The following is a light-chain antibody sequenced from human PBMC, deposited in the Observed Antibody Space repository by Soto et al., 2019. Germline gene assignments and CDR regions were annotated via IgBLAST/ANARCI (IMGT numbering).Light chain of an antibody. V-gene: IGLV1-40*01. J-gene: IGLJ3*02. CDR2: DNA. Sequence: QSVLTQPPSVSGAPGQRGTISCTGSISNIAAGYDVHWYQQLPETAPKLLIYDNANRPSGVPDRFSGSTSGTSASLAITGLQAEDEADYYCQSYDSSLSAVVFGGGTKLTVL. CDR3: QSYDSSLSAVV. CDR1: ISNIAAGYD.